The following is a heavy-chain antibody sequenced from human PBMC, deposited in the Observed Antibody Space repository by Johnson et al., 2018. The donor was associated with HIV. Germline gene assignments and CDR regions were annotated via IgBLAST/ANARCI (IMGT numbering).Heavy chain of an antibody. V-gene: IGHV3-33*06. D-gene: IGHD1-26*01. CDR3: AKGMGVLLRIDAFDI. CDR2: IWYEGNYK. CDR1: GFTFSGYC. J-gene: IGHJ3*02. Sequence: QVQLVESGGGVVRPGGSLRLSCAASGFTFSGYCMHWVRQAPGKGLEWVAVIWYEGNYKYYADSVKGRFTISRANSKNTLYLQMNSLRAEDTAVYYCAKGMGVLLRIDAFDIWGQGTMVTVSS.